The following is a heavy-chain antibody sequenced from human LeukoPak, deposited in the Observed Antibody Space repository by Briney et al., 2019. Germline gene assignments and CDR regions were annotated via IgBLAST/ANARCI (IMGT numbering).Heavy chain of an antibody. Sequence: GGSVRHSCAASGLTVSSYGSHWRRQAPGKGLEWVAVIWYDGSNKYYADSVKGRFTISRDNSKNTLYLQMNSLRDEETAVYYCAAQGVVVAATKAFEICGQGTMVTVSS. D-gene: IGHD2-15*01. CDR2: IWYDGSNK. J-gene: IGHJ3*02. CDR3: AAQGVVVAATKAFEI. CDR1: GLTVSSYG. V-gene: IGHV3-33*01.